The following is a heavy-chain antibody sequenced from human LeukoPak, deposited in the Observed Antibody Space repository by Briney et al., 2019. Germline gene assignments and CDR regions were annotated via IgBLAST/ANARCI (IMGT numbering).Heavy chain of an antibody. V-gene: IGHV1-69*04. CDR2: IIPILGIA. CDR3: AREIGGYGYGYGFDY. CDR1: GGTFSSYT. Sequence: SVKVSCKASGGTFSSYTISWVRQAPGQGLEWMGRIIPILGIANYAQKFQGRVTITADKSTSTAYMELSSLRSEDTAVYYCAREIGGYGYGYGFDYWGQGTLVTVSS. J-gene: IGHJ4*02. D-gene: IGHD5-18*01.